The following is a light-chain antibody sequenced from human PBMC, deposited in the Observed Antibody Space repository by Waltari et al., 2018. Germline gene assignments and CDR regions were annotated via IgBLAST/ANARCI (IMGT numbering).Light chain of an antibody. CDR2: DDS. CDR3: QLWDTSNDRVV. V-gene: IGLV3-21*02. Sequence: SIMLSQPPSMSVAPGQTARITCGGNNIESESVHWYQQKPGQAPLVVLYDDSARPSGIPRRFSGSNSGNKATLTISRGEAGEEDDYYCQLWDTSNDRVVFGGGT. J-gene: IGLJ3*02. CDR1: NIESES.